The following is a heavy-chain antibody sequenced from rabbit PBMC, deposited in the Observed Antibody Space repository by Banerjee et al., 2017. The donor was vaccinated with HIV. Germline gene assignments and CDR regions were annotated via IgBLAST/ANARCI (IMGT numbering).Heavy chain of an antibody. Sequence: EKLEESGGDLVKPGGSLTLTCTASGFSFSSRNWICWVRQAPGKGLEWIGCMNAGTSGGSYYARWAKGRFTISKASSTTVTLHVTSLTAADTATYFCARSGAGSDYSFDLWGPGTLVTVS. CDR1: GFSFSSRNW. V-gene: IGHV1S45*01. D-gene: IGHD8-1*01. J-gene: IGHJ4*01. CDR2: MNAGTSGGS. CDR3: ARSGAGSDYSFDL.